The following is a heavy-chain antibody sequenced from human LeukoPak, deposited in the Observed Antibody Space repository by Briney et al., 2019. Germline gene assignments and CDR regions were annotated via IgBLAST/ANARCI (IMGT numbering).Heavy chain of an antibody. Sequence: GGSLRLSCAASGFTFSSYAMSWVRQAPGKGLEWVSGISGRDSTTYYADSVKGRFTISRENSKNTLYLQMNSLRAEDTAVYYCAKAPVTTCRGAFCYPFDYWGLGTLVTVSS. CDR3: AKAPVTTCRGAFCYPFDY. CDR2: ISGRDSTT. D-gene: IGHD2-15*01. J-gene: IGHJ4*02. V-gene: IGHV3-23*01. CDR1: GFTFSSYA.